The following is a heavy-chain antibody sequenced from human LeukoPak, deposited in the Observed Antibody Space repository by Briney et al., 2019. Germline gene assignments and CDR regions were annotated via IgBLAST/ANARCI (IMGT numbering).Heavy chain of an antibody. V-gene: IGHV1-8*01. CDR3: ARGRRRSSWYGASYYFDY. J-gene: IGHJ4*02. CDR1: GYTFTSYD. Sequence: ASVKVSCKASGYTFTSYDINWVRQATGQGLEWMGWMNPNSGNTGYAQKFQGRVTMTRNTSISTAYMELSSLRPEDTAVYYCARGRRRSSWYGASYYFDYWGQGTLVTVSS. CDR2: MNPNSGNT. D-gene: IGHD6-13*01.